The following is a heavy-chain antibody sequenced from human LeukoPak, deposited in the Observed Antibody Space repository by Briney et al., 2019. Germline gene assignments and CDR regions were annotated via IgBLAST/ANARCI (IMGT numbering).Heavy chain of an antibody. V-gene: IGHV4-59*10. J-gene: IGHJ4*02. CDR1: GGSFSGYY. CDR2: IYTSGST. Sequence: SETLSLTCAVYGGSFSGYYWSWIRQPAGKGLEWIARIYTSGSTNYNPSLKSRVTMSVDTSKNQFSLKLSSVTAADTAVYYCARSYGSGSYYDTAFDYWGQGTLVTVSS. D-gene: IGHD3-10*01. CDR3: ARSYGSGSYYDTAFDY.